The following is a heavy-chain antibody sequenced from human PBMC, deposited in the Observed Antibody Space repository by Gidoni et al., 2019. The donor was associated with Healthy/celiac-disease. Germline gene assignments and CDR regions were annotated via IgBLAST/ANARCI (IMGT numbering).Heavy chain of an antibody. Sequence: QVQLVQSGAEVKKPGSSVKVSCKASGGTFSSYAISWVRQAPGQGLEWMGGISPIFGTANYAQKFQGRVTITADESTSTAYMELSSLRSEDTAVYYCAREGPVGDPWYFDLWGRGTLVTVSS. V-gene: IGHV1-69*01. CDR3: AREGPVGDPWYFDL. D-gene: IGHD4-17*01. CDR1: GGTFSSYA. J-gene: IGHJ2*01. CDR2: ISPIFGTA.